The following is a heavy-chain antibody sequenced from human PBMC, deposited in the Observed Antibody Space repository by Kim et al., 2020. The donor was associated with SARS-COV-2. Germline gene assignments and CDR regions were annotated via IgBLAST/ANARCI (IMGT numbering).Heavy chain of an antibody. J-gene: IGHJ4*02. Sequence: ASVKVSCKVSGYTLTDLSMHWVRQAPGKGLEWMGGFDPEDGETIYAQKFQGRVTMTEDTSTDTAYMELSSLRSEDTAVYYCATVASWFGELCRYDYWGQGTRVTVSS. CDR2: FDPEDGET. D-gene: IGHD3-10*01. V-gene: IGHV1-24*01. CDR3: ATVASWFGELCRYDY. CDR1: GYTLTDLS.